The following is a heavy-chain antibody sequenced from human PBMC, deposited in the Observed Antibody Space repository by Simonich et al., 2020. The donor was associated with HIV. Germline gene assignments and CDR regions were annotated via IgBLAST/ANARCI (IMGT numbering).Heavy chain of an antibody. Sequence: QVQLVQSGAEVKKPGASVKVSCKASGYTFTGYYMHWVRQAPGQGLEWMGRINPNSGGTNYEQKCQGRDTMTRDTSISTAYMELSRLRSDDTAVYYCARAYSSGFTFDYWGQGTLVTVSS. D-gene: IGHD6-19*01. CDR3: ARAYSSGFTFDY. V-gene: IGHV1-2*06. J-gene: IGHJ4*02. CDR1: GYTFTGYY. CDR2: INPNSGGT.